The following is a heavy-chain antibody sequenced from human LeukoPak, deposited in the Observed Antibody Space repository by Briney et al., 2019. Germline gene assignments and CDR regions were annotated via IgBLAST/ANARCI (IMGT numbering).Heavy chain of an antibody. J-gene: IGHJ3*02. CDR2: IIPIFGTA. V-gene: IGHV1-69*05. D-gene: IGHD2-15*01. CDR1: GGTFSSYA. Sequence: SVKVSCKASGGTFSSYAISWVRQAPGQGLEWMGGIIPIFGTANYAQKFQGRVTIATDESTSTAYMELSSLRSEDTAVYYCARAGGKQNAFDIWGQGTMVTVSS. CDR3: ARAGGKQNAFDI.